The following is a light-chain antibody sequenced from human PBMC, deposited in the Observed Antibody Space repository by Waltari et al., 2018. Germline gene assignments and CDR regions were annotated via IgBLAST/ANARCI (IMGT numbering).Light chain of an antibody. Sequence: QSILTQPPSASATPGQRVTISCSGSSSNIGSNAVNWYQQLPGTAPKPRIYNNDRRPYGVPDRVSGSKSGTSASLAISGLQSEDDADYYWAAWDGSLNALVLGGGTKLTVL. CDR2: NND. J-gene: IGLJ2*01. CDR3: AAWDGSLNALV. CDR1: SSNIGSNA. V-gene: IGLV1-44*01.